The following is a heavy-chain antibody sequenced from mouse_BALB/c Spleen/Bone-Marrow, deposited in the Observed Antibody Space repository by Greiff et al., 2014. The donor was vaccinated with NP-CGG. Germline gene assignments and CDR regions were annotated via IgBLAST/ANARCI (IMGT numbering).Heavy chain of an antibody. CDR2: INPGSGGT. D-gene: IGHD3-3*01. Sequence: VQLHQSGAELVRPGTSVKVSCKASGYAFTNYLIEWVKQRPGQGLEWIGMINPGSGGTNYNEKFKGKATLTADKSSSTAYMQLSSLTSDDSAVYFCARRDGSYFDYWGQGTTLTVSS. V-gene: IGHV1-54*01. J-gene: IGHJ2*01. CDR3: ARRDGSYFDY. CDR1: GYAFTNYL.